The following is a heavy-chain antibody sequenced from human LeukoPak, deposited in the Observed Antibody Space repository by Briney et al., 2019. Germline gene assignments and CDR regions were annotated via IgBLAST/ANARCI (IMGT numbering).Heavy chain of an antibody. D-gene: IGHD3-22*01. CDR1: GFRLDDYA. CDR3: AKGYYDSSGGSFDY. J-gene: IGHJ4*02. Sequence: GGSLRLSCAASGFRLDDYAMHWVRQAPGKGLEWVSGITWNSGTIGYADSVKGRFTISRDNAKNSLYLQMNSLRPEDTALYFCAKGYYDSSGGSFDYWGQGTLVTVSS. V-gene: IGHV3-9*01. CDR2: ITWNSGTI.